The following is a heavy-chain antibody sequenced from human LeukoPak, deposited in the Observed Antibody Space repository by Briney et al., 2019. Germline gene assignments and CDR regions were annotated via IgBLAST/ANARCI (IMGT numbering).Heavy chain of an antibody. Sequence: GRSLRLSCAASGFTFSSYGMHWVRQAPGRGLEWVAVIWYDGSNKYYVDSVKGRFTISRDNSKNTLYLQMNSLRVEDTAVYYCARGAYGSGTYHDFDIWGQGTMVTVSS. CDR1: GFTFSSYG. J-gene: IGHJ3*02. V-gene: IGHV3-33*01. D-gene: IGHD3-10*01. CDR2: IWYDGSNK. CDR3: ARGAYGSGTYHDFDI.